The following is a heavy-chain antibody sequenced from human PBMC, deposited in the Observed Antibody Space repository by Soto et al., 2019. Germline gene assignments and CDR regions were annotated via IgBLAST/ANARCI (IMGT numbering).Heavy chain of an antibody. D-gene: IGHD3-3*01. CDR3: ARDRRHDYRSGYPDY. V-gene: IGHV4-30-4*01. CDR2: IYYSGST. J-gene: IGHJ4*02. Sequence: SETLSLTCTVSGGSISSGDYYWSWIRQPPGKGLEWIGYIYYSGSTYYNPTLKSRVYISVDTSKNQFSLNLTSVTAADTAVYYCARDRRHDYRSGYPDYWGQGTLVTVS. CDR1: GGSISSGDYY.